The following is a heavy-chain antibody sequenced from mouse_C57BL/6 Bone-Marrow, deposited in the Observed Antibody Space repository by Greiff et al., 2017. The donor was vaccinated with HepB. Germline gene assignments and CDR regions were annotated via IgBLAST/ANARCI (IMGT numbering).Heavy chain of an antibody. CDR1: GFTFSSYA. Sequence: EVKLVESGGGLVKPGGSLKLSCAASGFTFSSYAMSWVRQTPEKRLEWVATISDGGSYTYYPDNAKGRFTISRDNAKNNLYLQMSHLKSEDTAMYYCARDDGYYWYFDVWGTGTTVTVSS. V-gene: IGHV5-4*01. J-gene: IGHJ1*03. D-gene: IGHD2-3*01. CDR2: ISDGGSYT. CDR3: ARDDGYYWYFDV.